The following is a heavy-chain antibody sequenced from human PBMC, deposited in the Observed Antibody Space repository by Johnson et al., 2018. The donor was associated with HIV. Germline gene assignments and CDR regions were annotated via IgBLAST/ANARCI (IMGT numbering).Heavy chain of an antibody. D-gene: IGHD4-23*01. V-gene: IGHV3-15*01. J-gene: IGHJ3*02. CDR2: IKSKTDGGTT. CDR3: TTDLVTPHAFDI. CDR1: GFNFSDHY. Sequence: VQLVESGGGLVKPGGSLRLSCAASGFNFSDHYMTWIRQAPGKGLEWVGRIKSKTDGGTTDYAAPVKGRFTISSDDSKNTLYLQMNSLKTEDTAVYYCTTDLVTPHAFDIWGQGTMVTVSS.